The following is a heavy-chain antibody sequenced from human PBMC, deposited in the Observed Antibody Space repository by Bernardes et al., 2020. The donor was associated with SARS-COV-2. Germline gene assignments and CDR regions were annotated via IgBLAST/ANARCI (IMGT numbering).Heavy chain of an antibody. Sequence: SETLSLTCAVSGGSIAISHWWSCVIRSPGKGLEWFGEIDHRGTTNYNPPLKSRVTISLDKSTNHFSLNLSSVTAADTAVYYCARRSQDNLSYFFDYWGLGTLVTVSS. CDR3: ARRSQDNLSYFFDY. V-gene: IGHV4-4*02. D-gene: IGHD1-1*01. CDR2: IDHRGTT. CDR1: GGSIAISHW. J-gene: IGHJ4*02.